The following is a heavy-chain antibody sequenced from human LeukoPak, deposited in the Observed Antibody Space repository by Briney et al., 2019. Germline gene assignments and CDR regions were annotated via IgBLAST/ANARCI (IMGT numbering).Heavy chain of an antibody. D-gene: IGHD3-16*01. CDR2: ISTDGSST. Sequence: GSLRLSCAASGFTFSSYWMHWVRQGPGKGLVWVSRISTDGSSTDYADSVKGRFTISRENAKNTLYLQMNSLRAEDTAVYYCARTRALPIAGGFDTWGQGSLVTVSS. CDR3: ARTRALPIAGGFDT. J-gene: IGHJ5*02. V-gene: IGHV3-74*01. CDR1: GFTFSSYW.